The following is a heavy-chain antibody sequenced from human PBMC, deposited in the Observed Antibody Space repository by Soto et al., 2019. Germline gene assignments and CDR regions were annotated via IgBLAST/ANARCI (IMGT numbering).Heavy chain of an antibody. V-gene: IGHV3-30*18. CDR3: AKDHLTTTVTTVGY. Sequence: QVQLVESGGGVVQPGRSLRLSCAASGFTFSNYGMHWVRQAPGKGLEWVAVISYHGSDKYYADSVKGRFTISRDNSKTTRYLPMDSLRAEDTAVYYCAKDHLTTTVTTVGYWGQGALVTVSS. J-gene: IGHJ4*02. CDR2: ISYHGSDK. CDR1: GFTFSNYG. D-gene: IGHD4-17*01.